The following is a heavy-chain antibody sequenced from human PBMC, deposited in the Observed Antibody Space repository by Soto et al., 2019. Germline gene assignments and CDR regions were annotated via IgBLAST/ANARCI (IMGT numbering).Heavy chain of an antibody. CDR1: GGSISTYY. V-gene: IGHV4-59*08. Sequence: SETLSLTCTVSGGSISTYYWSWIRQPPGKGLEWIGYIYYSGSTNYNPSLKSRVTISVDTSKNQFSLKLSSVTAADTAVYYCARLGGYGGPANYWGQGTLVTVSS. CDR3: ARLGGYGGPANY. J-gene: IGHJ4*02. CDR2: IYYSGST. D-gene: IGHD5-12*01.